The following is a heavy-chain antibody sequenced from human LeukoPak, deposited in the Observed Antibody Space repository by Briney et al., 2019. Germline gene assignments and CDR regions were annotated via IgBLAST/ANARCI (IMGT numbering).Heavy chain of an antibody. J-gene: IGHJ4*02. D-gene: IGHD3-9*01. CDR3: AKDLGVRYFDWLIPASDY. V-gene: IGHV3-30*18. CDR2: ISYDGSNK. CDR1: GFTFISYG. Sequence: PGRSLTLSCAASGFTFISYGMHWVRQAPGKGLEWVAVISYDGSNKYYADSVKGRFTISRDNSKNTLYLQMNSLRAEDTAVYYCAKDLGVRYFDWLIPASDYGGQGTLVTVSS.